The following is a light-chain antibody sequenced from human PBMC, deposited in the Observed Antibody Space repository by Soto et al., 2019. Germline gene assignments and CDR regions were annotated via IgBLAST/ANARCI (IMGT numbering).Light chain of an antibody. J-gene: IGLJ2*01. V-gene: IGLV1-44*01. CDR2: SNV. CDR3: ATWDDSLNGGV. Sequence: QSVLTQPPSASGTPGQRVTISCSGSSSNIATNTVNWYQQLPGAAPKLLIYSNVQRPSGVPDRFSGSKSGTSASLAISGRQSEDEADDYCATWDDSLNGGVFGGGTKLTVL. CDR1: SSNIATNT.